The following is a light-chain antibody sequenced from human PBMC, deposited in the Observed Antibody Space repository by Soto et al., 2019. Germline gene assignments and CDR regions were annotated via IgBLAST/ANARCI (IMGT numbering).Light chain of an antibody. Sequence: EIVMTQSPATLSVSPGERATRSCRASQSVSSNLDWYQQKPGQAPRLLIYGASTRSTAIPARFSGSGSGTEFTLTISSLQSEDFAVYYCQQYNNWPRTFGQGTKVEIK. V-gene: IGKV3-15*01. CDR2: GAS. CDR3: QQYNNWPRT. CDR1: QSVSSN. J-gene: IGKJ1*01.